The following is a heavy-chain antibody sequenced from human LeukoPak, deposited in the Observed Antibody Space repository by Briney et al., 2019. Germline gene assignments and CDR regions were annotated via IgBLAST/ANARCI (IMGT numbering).Heavy chain of an antibody. D-gene: IGHD3-3*01. CDR3: AREAYDFWSGYDY. CDR2: INPNSGGT. Sequence: ASMNVSCKASGYTFTGYYMHWVRQAPGQGLEWMGRINPNSGGTNYAQKFQGRVTMTRDTSISTAYMELSRLRSDDTAVYYCAREAYDFWSGYDYWGQGTLVTVSS. CDR1: GYTFTGYY. J-gene: IGHJ4*02. V-gene: IGHV1-2*06.